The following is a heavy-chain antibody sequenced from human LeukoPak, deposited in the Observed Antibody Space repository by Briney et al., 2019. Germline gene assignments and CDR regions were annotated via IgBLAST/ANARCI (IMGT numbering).Heavy chain of an antibody. CDR3: ASGPDYYDSSGSLDY. D-gene: IGHD3-22*01. Sequence: GGSLRLSCAASGFTFSSYAMHWVRQSPGKGLEWVAVISYDGSKKYHADSVKGRFAISRDNSKNTLFLQMNSLRVEDTAVYYCASGPDYYDSSGSLDYWGQGTLVTVSS. CDR2: ISYDGSKK. J-gene: IGHJ4*02. CDR1: GFTFSSYA. V-gene: IGHV3-30*09.